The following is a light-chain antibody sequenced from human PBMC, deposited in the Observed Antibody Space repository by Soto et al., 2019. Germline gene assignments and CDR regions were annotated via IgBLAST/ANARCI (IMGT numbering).Light chain of an antibody. V-gene: IGKV1-39*01. CDR1: QSVNKY. CDR3: QQSFSTPLS. J-gene: IGKJ4*01. CDR2: AAT. Sequence: DIQMTQSQSSLSASVGDRVTISCRASQSVNKYLNWYQQKPGNVPTLLIYAATTLQGGVPSRFNGSGFGTDFTGTISNLQPEDFATYYCQQSFSTPLSFGGGTKVEIK.